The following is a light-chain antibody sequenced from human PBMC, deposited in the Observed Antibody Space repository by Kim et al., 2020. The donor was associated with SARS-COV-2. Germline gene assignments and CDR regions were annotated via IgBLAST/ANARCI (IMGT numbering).Light chain of an antibody. J-gene: IGLJ2*01. CDR1: KLGDKY. CDR3: QAWDSSTVV. V-gene: IGLV3-1*01. CDR2: QDG. Sequence: VSPGQTASITCSGDKLGDKYACWYQQKPGQSPVLVIYQDGKRPSGIPERFSGSNSGNTATLTISGTQAMDEADYYCQAWDSSTVVFGGGTQLTVL.